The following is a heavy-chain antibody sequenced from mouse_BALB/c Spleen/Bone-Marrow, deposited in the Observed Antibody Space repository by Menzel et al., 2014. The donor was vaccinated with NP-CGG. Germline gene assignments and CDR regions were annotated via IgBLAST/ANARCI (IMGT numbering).Heavy chain of an antibody. D-gene: IGHD1-1*01. J-gene: IGHJ4*01. CDR1: GYTFTSYW. CDR3: TRPGYFYGSGPYAMDY. Sequence: VKLMESGAEPVRPGASVKLSCKASGYTFTSYWINWVKQRPGQGLEWIGNIYPSDSYTNYNQKFKDKATLTVDKSSSTAYMQLSSPTSEDSAVYYCTRPGYFYGSGPYAMDYWGQGTSVTVSS. V-gene: IGHV1-69*02. CDR2: IYPSDSYT.